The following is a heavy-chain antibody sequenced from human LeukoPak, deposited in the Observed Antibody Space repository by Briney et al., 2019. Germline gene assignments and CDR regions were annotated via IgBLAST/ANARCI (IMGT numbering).Heavy chain of an antibody. V-gene: IGHV3-23*01. J-gene: IGHJ4*02. CDR3: ARDKMYYYDSSGYSY. D-gene: IGHD3-22*01. CDR2: ISGGAGST. Sequence: GGSLRLSCAASGITLTIFGMSWVRQAPGKGLEWVSGISGGAGSTNYADSVKGRFTISRDNAKNSLYLQMNSLRAEDTAVYYCARDKMYYYDSSGYSYWGQGTLVTVSS. CDR1: GITLTIFG.